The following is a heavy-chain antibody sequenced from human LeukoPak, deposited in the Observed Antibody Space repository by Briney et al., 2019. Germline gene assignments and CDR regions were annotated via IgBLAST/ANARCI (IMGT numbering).Heavy chain of an antibody. CDR3: ARRYYCGSGNYSKAHWVDP. D-gene: IGHD3-10*01. CDR2: ISSSGSTI. V-gene: IGHV3-11*01. Sequence: GGSLRLSCAASGFTFSDYYMSWIRQAPGKGLEWVSYISSSGSTIYYADSEKGRFTISSDNDKNSLYLQMNSLRAEDTALYFCARRYYCGSGNYSKAHWVDPWGQGTLVTVSS. J-gene: IGHJ5*02. CDR1: GFTFSDYY.